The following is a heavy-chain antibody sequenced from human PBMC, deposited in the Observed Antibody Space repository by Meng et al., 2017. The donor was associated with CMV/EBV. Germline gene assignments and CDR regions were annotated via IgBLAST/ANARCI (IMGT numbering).Heavy chain of an antibody. Sequence: ASVMDSCKASGYTFTGYYMHWVRQAPGQGLEWRGWINPNSGGTNYAQKLQGRVTMTRDTSISTAYMVLSRLRSDDTAVYYCARGGEDIVVVPAAILFDYWGQGTLVTVSS. J-gene: IGHJ4*02. V-gene: IGHV1-2*02. CDR2: INPNSGGT. D-gene: IGHD2-2*01. CDR1: GYTFTGYY. CDR3: ARGGEDIVVVPAAILFDY.